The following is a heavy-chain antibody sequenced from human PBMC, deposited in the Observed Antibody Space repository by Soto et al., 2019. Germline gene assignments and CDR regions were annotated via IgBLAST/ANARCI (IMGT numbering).Heavy chain of an antibody. CDR1: GYSFTSYW. J-gene: IGHJ4*02. D-gene: IGHD3-22*01. CDR3: ARPKYYYDSSGYLLL. V-gene: IGHV5-10-1*01. CDR2: IDPSDSYT. Sequence: PGESLKISCKGSGYSFTSYWISWVRQMPGKGLEWMGRIDPSDSYTNYSPSFQGHVTISADKSISTAYLQWSSLKASDTAMYYCARPKYYYDSSGYLLLWGQGTLVTVSS.